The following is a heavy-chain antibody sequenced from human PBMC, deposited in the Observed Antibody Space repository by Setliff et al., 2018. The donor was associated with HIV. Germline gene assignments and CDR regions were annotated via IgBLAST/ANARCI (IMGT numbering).Heavy chain of an antibody. CDR3: ARDCDYGDVDVNFDY. CDR1: GYTFTSYG. D-gene: IGHD4-17*01. V-gene: IGHV1-18*01. Sequence: GASVKVSCKASGYTFTSYGISWVRQAPGQGLEWMGWISAYNGNTNYAQKLQGRVTMTTDTSTSTAYMELRSLGSDDPAVYYWARDCDYGDVDVNFDYWGPWDSPGHRLL. CDR2: ISAYNGNT. J-gene: IGHJ4*03.